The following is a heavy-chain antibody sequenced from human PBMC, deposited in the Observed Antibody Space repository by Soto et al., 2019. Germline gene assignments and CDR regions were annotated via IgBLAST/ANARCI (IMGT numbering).Heavy chain of an antibody. V-gene: IGHV4-39*01. D-gene: IGHD6-19*01. CDR3: ASLTAGTLNWFDP. Sequence: SETLSLTCTVSGGSISSSSYYWGWIRQPPGKGLEWIGSIYYSGSTYYNPSLKSRVTISVDTSKNQFSLKLSSVTAADTAVYYCASLTAGTLNWFDPWGQGTLVTVSS. CDR1: GGSISSSSYY. J-gene: IGHJ5*02. CDR2: IYYSGST.